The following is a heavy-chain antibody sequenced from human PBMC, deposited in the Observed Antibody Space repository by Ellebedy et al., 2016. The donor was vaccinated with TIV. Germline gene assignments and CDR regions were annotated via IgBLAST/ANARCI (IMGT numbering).Heavy chain of an antibody. D-gene: IGHD3-22*01. CDR3: ASAYSSGYYYY. CDR1: GGSVSSHD. J-gene: IGHJ4*02. Sequence: MPSETLSLTCSVSGGSVSSHDWSWIRQPAGKGLEWIGRINTSGSANYNTSLKSRVTMSLDTSKNQFSLILNSVTAADTAVYYCASAYSSGYYYYWGQGTLVTVSS. V-gene: IGHV4-4*07. CDR2: INTSGSA.